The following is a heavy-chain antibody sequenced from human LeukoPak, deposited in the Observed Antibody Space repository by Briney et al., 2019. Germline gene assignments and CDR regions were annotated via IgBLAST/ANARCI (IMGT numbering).Heavy chain of an antibody. CDR2: IKQDGSEK. V-gene: IGHV3-7*01. D-gene: IGHD4-17*01. CDR3: AREKNDYGDAFDY. CDR1: GFTFSSYW. J-gene: IGHJ4*02. Sequence: QPGGSLRLSCAASGFTFSSYWMSWVRQAPGKGLECVANIKQDGSEKYYVDSVKGRFTISRDNAKNSLYLQMNSLRAEDTAVYYCAREKNDYGDAFDYWGQGTLVTVSS.